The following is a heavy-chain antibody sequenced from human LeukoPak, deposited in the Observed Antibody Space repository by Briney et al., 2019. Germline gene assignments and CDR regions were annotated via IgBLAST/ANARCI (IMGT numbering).Heavy chain of an antibody. CDR3: AKVVAGNIDYYFDY. CDR1: GVSISSYY. Sequence: SETLSLTCTVSGVSISSYYWSWIRQPPGKGLEWIGYIYYSGSTNYNPSLKSRVTISVDTSKNQFSLKLSSVTAADTAVYYCAKVVAGNIDYYFDYWGQGILVAVSS. D-gene: IGHD2/OR15-2a*01. V-gene: IGHV4-59*01. CDR2: IYYSGST. J-gene: IGHJ4*02.